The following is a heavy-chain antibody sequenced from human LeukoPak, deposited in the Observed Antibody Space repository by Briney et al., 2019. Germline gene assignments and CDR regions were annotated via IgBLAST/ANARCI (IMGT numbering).Heavy chain of an antibody. Sequence: SETLSLTCTVSGGSISRSSYYWGWIRQPPGKGLEWIGRIYTSGSTNYNPSLKSRVTISVDTSKNQFSLKLSSVTAADTAVYYCARDAYRPRNYYYYYMDVWGKGTTVTVSS. CDR2: IYTSGST. V-gene: IGHV4-61*02. J-gene: IGHJ6*03. D-gene: IGHD3-16*01. CDR1: GGSISRSSYY. CDR3: ARDAYRPRNYYYYYMDV.